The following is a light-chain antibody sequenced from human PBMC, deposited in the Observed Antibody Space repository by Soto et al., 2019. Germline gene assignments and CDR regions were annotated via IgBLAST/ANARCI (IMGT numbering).Light chain of an antibody. J-gene: IGLJ2*01. Sequence: QSVLTQPPSVSAAPGQRVTISCSGNNSNVGNNFVSWYQQFPGTAPKLLIYDTNKRPSGIPDRFSGSKTGTSATLGITGLQTGDEADYYCETWVSGLSAGIFGGGTKLTVL. CDR3: ETWVSGLSAGI. CDR1: NSNVGNNF. CDR2: DTN. V-gene: IGLV1-51*01.